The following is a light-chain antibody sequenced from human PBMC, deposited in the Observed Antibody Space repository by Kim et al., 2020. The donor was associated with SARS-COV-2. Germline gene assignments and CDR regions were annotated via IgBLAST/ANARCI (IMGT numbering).Light chain of an antibody. Sequence: ASTGGRVTLTCRASETISRNLAWYQQKPGKAPELLMFDASTLQSGVLSRFSGSGSGTDFTLTINSLQSEDSATYYCQQYYSYPWTFGQGTKVDIK. CDR3: QQYYSYPWT. V-gene: IGKV1-8*01. CDR2: DAS. J-gene: IGKJ1*01. CDR1: ETISRN.